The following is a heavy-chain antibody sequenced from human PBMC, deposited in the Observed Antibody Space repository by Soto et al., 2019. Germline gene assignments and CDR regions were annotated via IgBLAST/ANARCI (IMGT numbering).Heavy chain of an antibody. V-gene: IGHV1-69*01. CDR3: ARTNYYGSGSYSDFDY. J-gene: IGHJ4*02. Sequence: QVQLVQSGAEVKKPGSSVKVSYKAPGGTFSSYAISWVRQAPGQGLEWMGGIIPIFDTTNYAQKFQGRVTITADGSTSTAYMELSSLRSEDTAVYYCARTNYYGSGSYSDFDYWGQGTLVTVSS. D-gene: IGHD3-10*01. CDR2: IIPIFDTT. CDR1: GGTFSSYA.